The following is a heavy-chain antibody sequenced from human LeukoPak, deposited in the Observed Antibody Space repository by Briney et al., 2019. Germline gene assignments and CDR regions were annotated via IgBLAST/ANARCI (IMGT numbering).Heavy chain of an antibody. CDR1: GFTFDDYA. CDR3: LLVRIYYYGMDV. CDR2: ISWNSGSI. J-gene: IGHJ6*02. D-gene: IGHD6-13*01. Sequence: GRSLRLSCAASGFTFDDYAMLWLQQAPGKGLEWVSGISWNSGSIGYADSVKGRFTISRDNAKNSLYLQMDSLRADDTALYYCLLVRIYYYGMDVWGQGTTVTVSS. V-gene: IGHV3-9*01.